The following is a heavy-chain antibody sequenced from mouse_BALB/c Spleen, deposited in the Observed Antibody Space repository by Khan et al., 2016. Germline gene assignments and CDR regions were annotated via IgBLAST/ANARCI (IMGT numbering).Heavy chain of an antibody. Sequence: VQLQESGPGLVAPSQSLSITCTVSGFSITGFAVNWARQPPGKGMEWLGVFWGDGSTDYDSALQSRLSISKDDSKSQVFLYMNSLLTDDTARFYCASDYDYDGGFAYWGQGTLVTVSA. D-gene: IGHD2-4*01. CDR1: GFSITGFA. CDR2: FWGDGST. J-gene: IGHJ3*01. CDR3: ASDYDYDGGFAY. V-gene: IGHV2-6-7*01.